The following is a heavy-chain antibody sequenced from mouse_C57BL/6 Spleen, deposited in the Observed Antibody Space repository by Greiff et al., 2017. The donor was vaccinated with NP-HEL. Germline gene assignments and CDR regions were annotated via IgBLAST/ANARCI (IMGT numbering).Heavy chain of an antibody. CDR2: IHPDSGST. CDR3: ARDGFPY. Sequence: QVQLKQPGAELVKPGASVKLSCKASGYTFTSYWMHWVKQRPGQGLEWIGMIHPDSGSTNYNENFKSKDTLTVDKSSSTAYMQLSSLTSEDSAVYYCARDGFPYWGQGTLVTVSA. V-gene: IGHV1-64*01. J-gene: IGHJ3*01. CDR1: GYTFTSYW.